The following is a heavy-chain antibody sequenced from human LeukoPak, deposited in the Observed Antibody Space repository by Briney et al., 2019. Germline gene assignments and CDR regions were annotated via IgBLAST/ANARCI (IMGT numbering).Heavy chain of an antibody. D-gene: IGHD2-2*01. CDR2: FDPEDGET. J-gene: IGHJ4*02. Sequence: ASVKVSCKVSGYTLTELSMHWVRQAPGKGLEWMGGFDPEDGETIYAQKFQGRVTMTEDTSTDTAYMELSSLRSEDTAVYYCASSPKGYCSSTSCAGGYVDYWGQGTLVTVSS. CDR3: ASSPKGYCSSTSCAGGYVDY. V-gene: IGHV1-24*01. CDR1: GYTLTELS.